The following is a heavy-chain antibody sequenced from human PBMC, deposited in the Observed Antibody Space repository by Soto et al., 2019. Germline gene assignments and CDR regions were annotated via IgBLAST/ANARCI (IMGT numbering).Heavy chain of an antibody. D-gene: IGHD3-16*01. CDR1: GFTLSSYG. CDR2: ISYDGSNK. J-gene: IGHJ4*02. V-gene: IGHV3-30*18. Sequence: QVQLVESGGGVVQPGRSLRLSCAASGFTLSSYGMQWVRQAPGKGLEWVAVISYDGSNKYYADSVKGRFTISRDNSKNTLYLQMNSLRAEDTAVYYCAKDYHGGDYWGQGTLVTVSS. CDR3: AKDYHGGDY.